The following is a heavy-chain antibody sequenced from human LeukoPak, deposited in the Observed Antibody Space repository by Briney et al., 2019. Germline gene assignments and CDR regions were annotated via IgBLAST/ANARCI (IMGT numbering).Heavy chain of an antibody. CDR1: GGSFSGYY. D-gene: IGHD3-22*01. J-gene: IGHJ1*01. CDR3: ARDVDDSSGYYYFQH. V-gene: IGHV4-34*01. Sequence: PSETLSLTCAVYGGSFSGYYWSWIRQPPGKGLEWIGEIYHSGSTNYNPSLKSRVTISVDKSKNQFSLKLSSVTAADTAVYYCARDVDDSSGYYYFQHWGQGTLVTVSS. CDR2: IYHSGST.